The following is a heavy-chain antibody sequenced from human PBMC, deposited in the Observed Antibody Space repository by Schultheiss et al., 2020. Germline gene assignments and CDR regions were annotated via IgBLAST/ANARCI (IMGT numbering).Heavy chain of an antibody. CDR3: ATEDYEHNDLTN. D-gene: IGHD3-22*01. V-gene: IGHV3-21*01. CDR2: ITSSSSHK. J-gene: IGHJ4*02. CDR1: GFSFSTYA. Sequence: GESLKISCAASGFSFSTYAMNWVRQAPGQGLEWVSSITSSSSHKFYADSVKGRFTISRDNAKSSLYLQMNSLRAEDMAVYYCATEDYEHNDLTNWGQGTLVTVSS.